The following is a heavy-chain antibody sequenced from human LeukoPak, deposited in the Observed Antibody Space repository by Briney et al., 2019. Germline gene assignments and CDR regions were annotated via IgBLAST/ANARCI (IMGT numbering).Heavy chain of an antibody. J-gene: IGHJ4*02. CDR1: GYTFTGYY. Sequence: ASVKVSCKASGYTFTGYYMHWVRQAPGQGLEWMGWINPNSDGTNYAQKFQGRVTMTRDTFITTAYIELRSLRSDDTAVYYCAKSRDDYKPVDYWGQGTLVTVSS. D-gene: IGHD5-24*01. CDR3: AKSRDDYKPVDY. V-gene: IGHV1-2*02. CDR2: INPNSDGT.